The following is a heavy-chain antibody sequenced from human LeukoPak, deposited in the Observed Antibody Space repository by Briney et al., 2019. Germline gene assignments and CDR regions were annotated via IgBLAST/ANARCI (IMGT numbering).Heavy chain of an antibody. CDR2: ISSSGSYI. J-gene: IGHJ4*02. CDR3: AREYNSRATFDY. V-gene: IGHV3-21*05. CDR1: ASGVSFTSHS. Sequence: GGSLRLSCAASASGVSFTSHSMNWVSQAPGKGLEWISYISSSGSYIFYAASVEGRFTVSRDNARNSLYLQMNSLRAEDTAIYYCAREYNSRATFDYWGQGTLVTVSS. D-gene: IGHD1-20*01.